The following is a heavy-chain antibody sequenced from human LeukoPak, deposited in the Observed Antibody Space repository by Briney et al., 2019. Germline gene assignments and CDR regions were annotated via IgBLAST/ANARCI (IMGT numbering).Heavy chain of an antibody. CDR3: ARTRGARDAFDL. CDR2: IYPGDSDT. CDR1: GFRFNRDW. V-gene: IGHV5-51*01. D-gene: IGHD3/OR15-3a*01. Sequence: GESLKIPCKASGFRFNRDWIGWVRQMPGKGLEWMGIIYPGDSDTRYSPSFQGQVTISADKSVSAAYVQWNSLKASDSGIYYCARTRGARDAFDLWGQGTMVTVSS. J-gene: IGHJ3*01.